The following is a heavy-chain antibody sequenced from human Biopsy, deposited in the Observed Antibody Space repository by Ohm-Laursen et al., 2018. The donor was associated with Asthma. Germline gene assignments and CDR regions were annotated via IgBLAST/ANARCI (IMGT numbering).Heavy chain of an antibody. J-gene: IGHJ4*02. V-gene: IGHV4-30-4*01. Sequence: SQTLSLTWAVSGGSISSNFYYWSWVRQPPGKGLEWIGYIYYIGSTYYNPSLKSRVAISLDTSKNQFSLKLSSVTAADTAVYFCARRGGVRRYFDYWGQGTLVTVSS. CDR3: ARRGGVRRYFDY. CDR1: GGSISSNFYY. D-gene: IGHD3-16*01. CDR2: IYYIGST.